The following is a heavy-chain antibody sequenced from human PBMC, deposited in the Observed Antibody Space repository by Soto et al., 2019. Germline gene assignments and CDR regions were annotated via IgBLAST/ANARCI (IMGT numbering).Heavy chain of an antibody. Sequence: GGSLRLSCAASGFTFSSYWMSWVRQAPGKGLEWVANIKQDGSEKYYVDSVKGRFTISRDNAKNSLYLQMNSLRAEDTAVYYCARYDFWSGYYVGWFDPWGQGTLVTVSS. J-gene: IGHJ5*02. D-gene: IGHD3-3*01. CDR1: GFTFSSYW. V-gene: IGHV3-7*01. CDR3: ARYDFWSGYYVGWFDP. CDR2: IKQDGSEK.